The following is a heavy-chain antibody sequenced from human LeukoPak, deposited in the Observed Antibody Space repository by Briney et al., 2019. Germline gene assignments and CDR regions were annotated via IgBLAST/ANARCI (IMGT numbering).Heavy chain of an antibody. J-gene: IGHJ4*02. V-gene: IGHV3-66*01. CDR1: GFTVSSNC. Sequence: GGSLRLSCAASGFTVSSNCMSWVRQAPGKGLEWVSVIYSGGSTYYADSVKGRFTISRDNSKNTLYLQMNSLRAEDTAVYYCARDKDWGGNYYFDYWGQGTLVTVSS. CDR3: ARDKDWGGNYYFDY. D-gene: IGHD1-7*01. CDR2: IYSGGST.